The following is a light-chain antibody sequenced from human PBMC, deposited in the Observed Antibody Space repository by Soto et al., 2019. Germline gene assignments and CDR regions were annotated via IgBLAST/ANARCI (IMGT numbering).Light chain of an antibody. Sequence: DIQLTQSPSSLSASVGDRVTITCRASQDIGYFLMWYQQKPGKVPKLLIYSSSSLFSGVPSRFSGSGSGTDFTLSITRLQPEDVATYYCQKYDSAPYTFGPGTRADI. CDR2: SSS. V-gene: IGKV1-27*01. J-gene: IGKJ3*01. CDR1: QDIGYF. CDR3: QKYDSAPYT.